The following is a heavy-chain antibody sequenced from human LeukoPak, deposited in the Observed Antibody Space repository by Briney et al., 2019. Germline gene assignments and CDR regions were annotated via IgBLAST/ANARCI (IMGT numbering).Heavy chain of an antibody. CDR2: VRGSDAGT. CDR1: GFTFSSYS. Sequence: GRTLRLSSAASGFTFSSYSTNCVRRPPGKGLEWGLAVRGSDAGTSYGEPVKGRFTIYRDNSKNTLYLQMNGLRAEDTAVYYCAKDRGGSYYSGSDYWGRGTLVSVSS. V-gene: IGHV3-23*01. D-gene: IGHD1-26*01. J-gene: IGHJ4*02. CDR3: AKDRGGSYYSGSDY.